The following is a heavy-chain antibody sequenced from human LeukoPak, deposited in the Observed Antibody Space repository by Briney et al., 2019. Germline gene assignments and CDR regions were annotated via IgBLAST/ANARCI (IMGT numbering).Heavy chain of an antibody. CDR3: ARGIVVVPAATETFDY. J-gene: IGHJ4*02. D-gene: IGHD2-2*01. Sequence: SETLSLTCAVYGGSFSGYYWSWIRQPPGKGLEWIGEINHSGSTNYNPSLKSRVTISVDTSKNQFSLKLSSVTAADTAVYYCARGIVVVPAATETFDYWGQGTLVTVSS. V-gene: IGHV4-34*01. CDR2: INHSGST. CDR1: GGSFSGYY.